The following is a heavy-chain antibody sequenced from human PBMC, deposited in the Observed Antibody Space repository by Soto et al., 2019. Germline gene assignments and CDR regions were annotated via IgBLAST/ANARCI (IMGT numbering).Heavy chain of an antibody. CDR2: IIPIFGTA. CDR1: GGTFSSYA. CDR3: AGLATVTTAGMGYYYYYGMDV. D-gene: IGHD4-17*01. Sequence: SVKVSCKASGGTFSSYAISWVRQAPGQGLEWMGGIIPIFGTANYAQKFQGRVTITADESTSTAYMELSSLRSEDTAVYYCAGLATVTTAGMGYYYYYGMDVWGQGTTVTVSS. V-gene: IGHV1-69*13. J-gene: IGHJ6*02.